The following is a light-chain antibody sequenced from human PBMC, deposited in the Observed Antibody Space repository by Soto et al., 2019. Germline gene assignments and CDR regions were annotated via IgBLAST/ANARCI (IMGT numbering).Light chain of an antibody. CDR2: GAS. CDR1: RGVTSS. CDR3: QQYNNWWT. J-gene: IGKJ1*01. Sequence: EIMRPQSPATLLVFPGEGATLSCRASRGVTSSLAWYQQKPGQAPRLLIYGASTRATGIPARFSGSGSGTEFTLTINSLQSEDFAVYYCQQYNNWWTFGQGTKVEIK. V-gene: IGKV3-15*01.